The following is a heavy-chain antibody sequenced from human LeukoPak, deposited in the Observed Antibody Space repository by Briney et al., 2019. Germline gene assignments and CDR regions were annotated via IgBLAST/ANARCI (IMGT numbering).Heavy chain of an antibody. V-gene: IGHV4-34*01. CDR2: INHSGST. CDR1: GGSFSGYY. J-gene: IGHJ4*02. Sequence: SETLSLTCAVYGGSFSGYYWSWIRQPPGKGLEWIGEINHSGSTNYNPSLKGRVTISVDTSKNQFSLKLSSVTAADTAVYYCARCMSPPIFWSGYSPFDYWGQGTLVTVSS. D-gene: IGHD3-3*01. CDR3: ARCMSPPIFWSGYSPFDY.